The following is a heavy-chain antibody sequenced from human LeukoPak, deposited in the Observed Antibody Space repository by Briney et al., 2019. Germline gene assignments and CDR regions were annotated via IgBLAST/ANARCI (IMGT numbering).Heavy chain of an antibody. D-gene: IGHD2-15*01. CDR2: IIPILGTA. CDR1: GDTFNTYG. CDR3: ARLGCNNGSCYKYYFDY. J-gene: IGHJ4*02. V-gene: IGHV1-69*13. Sequence: SVKVSCKASGDTFNTYGISWVRQAPGQGLEWMGGIIPILGTANNAQKFQGRVTITADESTSTVYMELSSLRSEDTAVYFCARLGCNNGSCYKYYFDYWGQGTLVTVSS.